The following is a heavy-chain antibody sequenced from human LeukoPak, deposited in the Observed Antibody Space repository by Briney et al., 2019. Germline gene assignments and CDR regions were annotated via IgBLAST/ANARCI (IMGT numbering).Heavy chain of an antibody. CDR3: ARDHFTRSGGYVPFDS. V-gene: IGHV3-30*02. CDR2: IQYDGGNQ. D-gene: IGHD2-15*01. CDR1: GFTFSTYG. J-gene: IGHJ4*02. Sequence: GGSLRLSCAASGFTFSTYGMHWVRQAPGKGLEWLAFIQYDGGNQLYADSVKGRFTISRDNSDNNLHQEMNTMRPEDTAVYYCARDHFTRSGGYVPFDSWGQGTLVTVSS.